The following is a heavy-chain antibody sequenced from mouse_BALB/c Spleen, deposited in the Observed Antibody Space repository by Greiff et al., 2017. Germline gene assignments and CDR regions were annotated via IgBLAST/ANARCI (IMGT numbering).Heavy chain of an antibody. CDR3: ARDEGNPITTAHYAMDY. CDR1: GFTFTDYY. D-gene: IGHD1-2*01. J-gene: IGHJ4*01. V-gene: IGHV7-3*02. CDR2: IRNKANGYTT. Sequence: EVKLVESGGGLVQPGGSLRLSCATSGFTFTDYYMSWVRQPPGKALEWLGFIRNKANGYTTEYSASVKGRFTISRDNSQSILYLQMNTLRAEDSATYYCARDEGNPITTAHYAMDYWGQGTSVTVSS.